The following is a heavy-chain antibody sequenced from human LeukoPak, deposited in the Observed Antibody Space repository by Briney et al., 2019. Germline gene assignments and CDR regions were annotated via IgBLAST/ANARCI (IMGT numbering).Heavy chain of an antibody. V-gene: IGHV4-59*12. Sequence: PSETLSLTCTVSGGSISSYYWSWIRQPPGKGLEWIGYIYYSGSTNYNPSFKSRVTISIDASKNQFSLKLSSVTAADTAVYYCARRTCGGDCYSVDYWGQGNLVTVSS. CDR2: IYYSGST. CDR3: ARRTCGGDCYSVDY. CDR1: GGSISSYY. J-gene: IGHJ4*02. D-gene: IGHD2-21*02.